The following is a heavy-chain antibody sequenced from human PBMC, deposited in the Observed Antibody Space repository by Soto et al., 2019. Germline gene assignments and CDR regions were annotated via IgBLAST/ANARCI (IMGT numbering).Heavy chain of an antibody. V-gene: IGHV4-59*08. D-gene: IGHD6-19*01. CDR1: GGSIGSYD. CDR3: ALAPTDKQWAEYFQP. J-gene: IGHJ1*01. CDR2: IYYAGSF. Sequence: SETLSLTCTVSGGSIGSYDWNWIRQPPGKGLEWIGYIYYAGSFTYNPSLKSRVTISLNTSKNEVSLRLTSVTAADTAVYYCALAPTDKQWAEYFQPWGQGTLVTVSS.